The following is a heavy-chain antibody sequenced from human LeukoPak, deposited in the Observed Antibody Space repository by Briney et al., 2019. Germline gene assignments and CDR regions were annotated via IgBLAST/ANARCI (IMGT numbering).Heavy chain of an antibody. CDR2: ISGSGGST. V-gene: IGHV3-23*01. CDR1: GFTFSSYA. Sequence: GGSLRLSCAASGFTFSSYAMSWVRQAPGKGLEWVSAISGSGGSTYYADSVKGRFTISRDNSKNTLYLQMNSLKAEDTAVYYCAKGRRRGQLELYYFDYWGQGTLVTVSS. J-gene: IGHJ4*02. CDR3: AKGRRRGQLELYYFDY. D-gene: IGHD6-6*01.